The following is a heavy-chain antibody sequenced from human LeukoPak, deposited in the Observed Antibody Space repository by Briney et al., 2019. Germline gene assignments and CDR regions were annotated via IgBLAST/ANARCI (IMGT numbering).Heavy chain of an antibody. V-gene: IGHV3-30-3*01. J-gene: IGHJ4*02. CDR3: ARGEGGYYGSGSPPGY. Sequence: SGGSLRLSCAASGFTFSSYAMHWVRQAPGKGLEWVAVISYDGSNKYYADSVKGRFTISRDNSKNTLYLQMNSLRAEDTAVYYCARGEGGYYGSGSPPGYWGQGTLVTVSS. CDR2: ISYDGSNK. D-gene: IGHD3-10*01. CDR1: GFTFSSYA.